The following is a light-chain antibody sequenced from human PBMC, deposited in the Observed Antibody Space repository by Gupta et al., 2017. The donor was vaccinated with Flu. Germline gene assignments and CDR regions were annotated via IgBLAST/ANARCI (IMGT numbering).Light chain of an antibody. CDR2: WAS. CDR1: QSVFFSSNNKDY. J-gene: IGKJ2*03. Sequence: DIVMPQSPVSLVVSLGGRATINCRSSQSVFFSSNNKDYLAWYQQKPGQPPKLLIYWASTRESGVPDRFSGSGSGTDFSLSVSSLQAEDAAVYYCQQYYSTPYSFGQGTKLEI. CDR3: QQYYSTPYS. V-gene: IGKV4-1*01.